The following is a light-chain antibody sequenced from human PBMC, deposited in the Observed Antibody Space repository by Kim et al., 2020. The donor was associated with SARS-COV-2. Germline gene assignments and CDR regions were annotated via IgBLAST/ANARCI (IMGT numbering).Light chain of an antibody. Sequence: PGERPPLSCRASQTITTYLAWYQQKPGQPPRLLIYETSTRAAGVPVRFTGSGSGTDFTLTITSLEPEDFAIYYCQQRSRWPPVLTFGGGTKVDIK. J-gene: IGKJ4*01. V-gene: IGKV3-11*01. CDR1: QTITTY. CDR3: QQRSRWPPVLT. CDR2: ETS.